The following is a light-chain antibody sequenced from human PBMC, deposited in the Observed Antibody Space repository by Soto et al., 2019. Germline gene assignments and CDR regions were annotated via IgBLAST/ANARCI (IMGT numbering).Light chain of an antibody. CDR2: EVS. CDR1: SSDVGGYNY. V-gene: IGLV2-8*01. CDR3: SSYAGSNNFVV. Sequence: QSALTQPPSASGSPGQSVTISCTGTSSDVGGYNYVYWYQQHPGKAPKRMIYEVSKRPSGVPDRFSGSKPGNTASLTVSWLQAEDEADYYCSSYAGSNNFVVFGGGTKLTVL. J-gene: IGLJ2*01.